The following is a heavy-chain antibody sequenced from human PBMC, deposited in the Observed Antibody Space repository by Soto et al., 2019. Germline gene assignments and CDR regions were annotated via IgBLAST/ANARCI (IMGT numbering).Heavy chain of an antibody. Sequence: SETLSLTCSVSGLSVSSTPFYWSWIRQPPGKGLEWIGYIYNSGTTAYNPSLKSRVTITLDTPRNQFSLKLTSVTAADTAVYYCAREAGGFGYRNWGQGTLVNVSS. CDR3: AREAGGFGYRN. CDR1: GLSVSSTPFY. D-gene: IGHD5-18*01. J-gene: IGHJ4*02. V-gene: IGHV4-61*01. CDR2: IYNSGTT.